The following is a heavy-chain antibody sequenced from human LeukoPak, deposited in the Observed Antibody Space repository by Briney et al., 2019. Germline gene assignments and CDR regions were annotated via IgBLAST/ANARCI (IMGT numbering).Heavy chain of an antibody. CDR1: GYTLTELS. CDR2: INPNSGDT. J-gene: IGHJ4*02. CDR3: ANQYSSSWHYKY. D-gene: IGHD6-13*01. V-gene: IGHV1-2*06. Sequence: ASVKVSCKVSGYTLTELSMHWVRQAPGQGLEWMGRINPNSGDTNYAQKFQGRVTMTRDTSISTAYMELSRLRSDDTAVYYCANQYSSSWHYKYWGQGTLVTVSS.